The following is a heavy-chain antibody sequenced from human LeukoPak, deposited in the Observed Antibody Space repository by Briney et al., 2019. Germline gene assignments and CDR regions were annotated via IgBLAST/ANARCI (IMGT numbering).Heavy chain of an antibody. V-gene: IGHV1-24*01. CDR3: ARVGFGGWYTDY. J-gene: IGHJ4*02. Sequence: ASVKVSCKASGYTFTSYDINWVRQATGQGLEWMGGFDPEDGETIYAQKFQGRVTMTEDTSTDTAYMELSSLRSDDTAVHYCARVGFGGWYTDYWGQGTLVTVSS. CDR2: FDPEDGET. D-gene: IGHD6-19*01. CDR1: GYTFTSYD.